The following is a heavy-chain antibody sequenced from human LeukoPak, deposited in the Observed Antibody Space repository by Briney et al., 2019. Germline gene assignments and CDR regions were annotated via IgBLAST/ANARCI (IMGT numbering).Heavy chain of an antibody. V-gene: IGHV3-7*01. CDR2: IKQDASDK. CDR1: GFTFTSYC. Sequence: GGSLRLXCVASGFTFTSYCMRWVRQAPGKGLEWVANIKQDASDKYYVDSVKGRFTISRDNSKNSLYLHMNSMRADDTAVYYCARADMSTSGSLCYWGLGTLVTVSS. CDR3: ARADMSTSGSLCY. J-gene: IGHJ4*02. D-gene: IGHD5/OR15-5a*01.